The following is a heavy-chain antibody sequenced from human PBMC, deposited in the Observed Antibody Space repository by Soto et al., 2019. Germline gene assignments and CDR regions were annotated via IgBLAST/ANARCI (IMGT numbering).Heavy chain of an antibody. D-gene: IGHD5-12*01. CDR3: ARHAVPVARRFDP. CDR1: GGSISSYY. V-gene: IGHV4-59*08. CDR2: IYYSGST. J-gene: IGHJ5*02. Sequence: SETLSLTCTVSGGSISSYYWSWIRQPPGKGLEWIGYIYYSGSTNYNPSLKSRVTISVDTSKNQFSLKLSSVTAADTAVYYCARHAVPVARRFDPWGRGVLVTVSS.